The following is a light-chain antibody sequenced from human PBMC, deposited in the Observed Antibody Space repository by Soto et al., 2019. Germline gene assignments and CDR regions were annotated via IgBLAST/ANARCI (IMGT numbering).Light chain of an antibody. V-gene: IGLV2-14*03. Sequence: QSALTQPASVSGSPGQSITISCTGTSSDVGGYNYVSWFQQRPGKAPKFLIYDVRNRPSGVSTRFSGSKSGNTASLTISGLQVEDEGDYYWSSYTSGSTPVVFGGGTKLTVL. CDR3: SSYTSGSTPVV. CDR1: SSDVGGYNY. J-gene: IGLJ2*01. CDR2: DVR.